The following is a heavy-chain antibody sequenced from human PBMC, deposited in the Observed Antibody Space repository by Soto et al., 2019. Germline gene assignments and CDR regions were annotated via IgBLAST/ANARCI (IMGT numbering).Heavy chain of an antibody. J-gene: IGHJ4*02. CDR3: ARALIPDGVCYIDY. CDR2: IYYSGST. V-gene: IGHV4-31*03. D-gene: IGHD2-8*01. CDR1: GGSISSGGYY. Sequence: QVQLQESGPGLVKPSQTLSLTCTVSGGSISSGGYYWSWIRQHPGKGLEWIGYIYYSGSTYYNPSLKSRVTISVDTSKNQFSLKVSSVTAADTAVYYCARALIPDGVCYIDYWGQGTLVTVSS.